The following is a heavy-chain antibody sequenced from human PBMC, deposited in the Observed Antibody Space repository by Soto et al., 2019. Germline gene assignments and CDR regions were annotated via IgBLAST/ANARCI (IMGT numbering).Heavy chain of an antibody. J-gene: IGHJ5*02. CDR1: GFTFSSYN. CDR2: ISSSSSYI. Sequence: EVQLVEPGGGLVKPGGSLRLSCEASGFTFSSYNMNWVRQAPGKGLEWVSSISSSSSYIYYADSVKGRFTISRDNAKNSLDRQLNSLRAEDRAVYYCARQYRGGGGPMRCPSWGQGTLVTVSS. D-gene: IGHD2-21*01. V-gene: IGHV3-21*01. CDR3: ARQYRGGGGPMRCPS.